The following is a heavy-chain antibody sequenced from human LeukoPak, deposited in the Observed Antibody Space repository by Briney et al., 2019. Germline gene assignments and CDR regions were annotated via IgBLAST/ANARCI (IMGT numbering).Heavy chain of an antibody. Sequence: PGGSLRLSCAASGFTFRSSWMHWVRQGPGKGLVRVSRINNDGSATTYADSVKGRFTISRDTAKNTVFLQMNSLRAEDTAVYYCARDVGYSAYDGGQGTLVTVSS. CDR3: ARDVGYSAYD. CDR2: INNDGSAT. V-gene: IGHV3-74*01. J-gene: IGHJ4*02. D-gene: IGHD5-12*01. CDR1: GFTFRSSW.